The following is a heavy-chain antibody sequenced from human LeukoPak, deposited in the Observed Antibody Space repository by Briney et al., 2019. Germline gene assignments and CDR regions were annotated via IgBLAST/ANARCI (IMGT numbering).Heavy chain of an antibody. J-gene: IGHJ4*02. D-gene: IGHD3-16*01. CDR2: ISSSGTTI. CDR1: GFTFSGSA. Sequence: GGSLKLSCSGFTFSGSALHWVRQAPGKGLEWVSYISSSGTTIYYADSVKGRFTISRDNAKNSLYLQMNSLRAEDTAVYYCAIITGGYWGQGTLVTVSS. V-gene: IGHV3-48*03. CDR3: AIITGGY.